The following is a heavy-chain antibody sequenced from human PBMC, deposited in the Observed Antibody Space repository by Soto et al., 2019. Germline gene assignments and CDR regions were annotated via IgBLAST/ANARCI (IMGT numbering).Heavy chain of an antibody. CDR3: ARYRTSWFDP. J-gene: IGHJ5*02. V-gene: IGHV4-30-2*01. Sequence: TLSLTCTFSGLYISSGCYYWSWIRQPPGKGLEWIGYIYYSGSTYYNPSLKSRVTISVDRSKNQFSLKLSSVTAADTAVYYCARYRTSWFDPWGQGTLFTVSS. D-gene: IGHD2-8*01. CDR1: GLYISSGCYY. CDR2: IYYSGST.